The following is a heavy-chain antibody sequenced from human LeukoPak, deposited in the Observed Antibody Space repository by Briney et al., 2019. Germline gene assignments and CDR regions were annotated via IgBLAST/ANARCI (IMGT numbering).Heavy chain of an antibody. D-gene: IGHD3-10*01. V-gene: IGHV3-15*01. CDR1: GFTFSNAW. Sequence: GGSLRLSCAASGFTFSNAWMSWVRQAPGKGLEWVGRIKSKTDGGTTDYAAPVKGRFTISRDDSKNTLYLQMNSLKTEDTAVYYCTTEGLILWFGEFDYWGQGTLDTVSS. CDR3: TTEGLILWFGEFDY. J-gene: IGHJ4*02. CDR2: IKSKTDGGTT.